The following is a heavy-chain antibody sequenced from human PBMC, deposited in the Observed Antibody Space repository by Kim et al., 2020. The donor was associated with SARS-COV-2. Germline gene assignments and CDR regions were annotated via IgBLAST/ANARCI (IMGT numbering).Heavy chain of an antibody. Sequence: TDYAAPVKGRFTISRDDSKNTLYLQMNSLKTEDTAVYYCTTDSSGWYGDYWGQGTLVTVSS. D-gene: IGHD6-19*01. V-gene: IGHV3-15*01. J-gene: IGHJ4*02. CDR3: TTDSSGWYGDY. CDR2: T.